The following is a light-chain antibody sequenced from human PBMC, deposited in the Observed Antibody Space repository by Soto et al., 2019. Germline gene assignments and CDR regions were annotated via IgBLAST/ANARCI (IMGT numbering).Light chain of an antibody. Sequence: QSALTQPPSASGSPGQSVTISCTGTSSDVGGYNYVSWYQQHPGKAPNLMIYEVNKRPSGVPDRFSGSKSGNTASLTVSGLHAGDEDDYYCCSYAGSNNLVFGGGTKLTVL. J-gene: IGLJ3*02. CDR2: EVN. CDR1: SSDVGGYNY. CDR3: CSYAGSNNLV. V-gene: IGLV2-8*01.